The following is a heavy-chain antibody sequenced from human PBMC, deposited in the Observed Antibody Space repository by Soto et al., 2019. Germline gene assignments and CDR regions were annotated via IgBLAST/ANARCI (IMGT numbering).Heavy chain of an antibody. Sequence: EVQLLESGGGLVQPGGSLRLSCAASGFTFNTYVMNWVRLAPGKGLEWVSGISTSGRNTYYADSVKGRFTISRDNSKNTFYLQMNSLRAEDTAVYYCAKGFVVGCYHCSYYFDSWGQGALVTVSS. CDR1: GFTFNTYV. CDR2: ISTSGRNT. J-gene: IGHJ4*02. CDR3: AKGFVVGCYHCSYYFDS. V-gene: IGHV3-23*01. D-gene: IGHD3-16*02.